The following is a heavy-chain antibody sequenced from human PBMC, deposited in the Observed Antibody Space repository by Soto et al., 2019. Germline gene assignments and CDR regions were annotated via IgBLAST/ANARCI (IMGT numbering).Heavy chain of an antibody. CDR2: ISYDGSNK. CDR3: AKDARAYYDFTQYYFDY. Sequence: GSLRLSCAASGFTFSSYGMHWVRQAPGKGLEWVAVISYDGSNKYYADSVKGRFTISRDNSKNTLYLQMNSLRAEDTAVYYCAKDARAYYDFTQYYFDYWGQGTLVTVSS. J-gene: IGHJ4*02. CDR1: GFTFSSYG. V-gene: IGHV3-30*18. D-gene: IGHD3-3*01.